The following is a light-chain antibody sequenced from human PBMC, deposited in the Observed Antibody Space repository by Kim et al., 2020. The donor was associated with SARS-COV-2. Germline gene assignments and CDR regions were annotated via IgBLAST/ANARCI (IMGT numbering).Light chain of an antibody. Sequence: VSPGQTASITCSGDKLGDKYACWYQQKPGQSPVLVIYQDSKRPSGIHERFSGSNSGNTATLTISGTQAMDEADYYCQAWDSSTAVFGGGTKLTVL. CDR2: QDS. J-gene: IGLJ3*02. CDR1: KLGDKY. CDR3: QAWDSSTAV. V-gene: IGLV3-1*01.